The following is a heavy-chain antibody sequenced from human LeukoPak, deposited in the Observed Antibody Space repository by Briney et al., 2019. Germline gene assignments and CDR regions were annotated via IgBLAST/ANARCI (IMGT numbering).Heavy chain of an antibody. CDR2: IYYSGST. V-gene: IGHV4-59*12. CDR3: ARRPDGFDY. Sequence: SETLSLTCTVSGDSISSVYWSWIRQPPGKGLEWIGYIYYSGSTNYNPSLKSRVTISVDMSKNQFSLKVSSVTAADTAVYYCARRPDGFDYWGQGTLVTVSS. D-gene: IGHD5-24*01. CDR1: GDSISSVY. J-gene: IGHJ4*02.